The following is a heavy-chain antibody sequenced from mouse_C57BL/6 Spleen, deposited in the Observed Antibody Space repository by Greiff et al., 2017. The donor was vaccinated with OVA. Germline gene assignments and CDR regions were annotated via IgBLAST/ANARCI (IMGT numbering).Heavy chain of an antibody. J-gene: IGHJ1*01. Sequence: EVQVVESGGGLVQPGGSLKLSCAASGFTFSDYYMYWVRQTPEKRLAWVAYISNGGGSTYYPDTVKGRFTISRDNAKNTLYLQMSSLKSEDTAMYYCTSSSTTVAWYFDVWGPGTTATVSS. D-gene: IGHD1-1*01. CDR2: ISNGGGST. CDR3: TSSSTTVAWYFDV. V-gene: IGHV5-12*01. CDR1: GFTFSDYY.